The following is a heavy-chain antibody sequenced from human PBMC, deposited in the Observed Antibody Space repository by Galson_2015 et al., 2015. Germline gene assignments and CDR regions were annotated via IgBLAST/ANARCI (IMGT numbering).Heavy chain of an antibody. Sequence: SLRLSCAASGFTFSIHAMRWVRQAPGRGLERASAIRSSGVSTYYAMSLKGRFTIFRDNYKNTLYLQLNSLSAEDQAVFYCAKDCSPPDYYIFTGYYFGPHPLDDWGQGTLVTVSS. J-gene: IGHJ4*01. D-gene: IGHD3-9*01. CDR2: IRSSGVST. CDR3: AKDCSPPDYYIFTGYYFGPHPLDD. CDR1: GFTFSIHA. V-gene: IGHV3-23*01.